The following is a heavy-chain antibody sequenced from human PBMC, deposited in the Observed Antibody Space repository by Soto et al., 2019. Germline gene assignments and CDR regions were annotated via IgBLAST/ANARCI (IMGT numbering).Heavy chain of an antibody. CDR1: GFTFSSYA. Sequence: EVQLLESGGGLVQPGGSLRLSCAASGFTFSSYALSWVRQAPGKGLEWVSGISGSGGSTYYADSVKGRFTISRDNSKNTLYLQMNSLRAEDTAIYYCAKQMAALRINDYWGQGTLVTVSS. CDR3: AKQMAALRINDY. V-gene: IGHV3-23*01. J-gene: IGHJ4*02. D-gene: IGHD2-15*01. CDR2: ISGSGGST.